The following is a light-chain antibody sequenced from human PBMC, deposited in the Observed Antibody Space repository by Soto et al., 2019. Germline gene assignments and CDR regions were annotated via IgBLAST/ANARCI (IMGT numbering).Light chain of an antibody. V-gene: IGLV2-14*01. Sequence: QPALTQPASVIVSPAQSITISCTRTSSDVGGNHVSWYQQHPGKAPRLIIYDVSNRPSGISNRFSGSKSDNTASLTISGLQADDEADYYCSSHTSSSRYVFGTGTKVTV. J-gene: IGLJ1*01. CDR3: SSHTSSSRYV. CDR2: DVS. CDR1: SSDVGGNH.